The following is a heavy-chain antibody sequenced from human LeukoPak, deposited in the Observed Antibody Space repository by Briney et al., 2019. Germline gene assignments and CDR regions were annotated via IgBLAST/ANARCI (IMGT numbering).Heavy chain of an antibody. CDR1: GGSFSGYY. Sequence: LSLTCTVYGGSFSGYYWSWIRQPPGKGLEWVSYISSSGSITYYADSVKGRFTISRDNTKNSLYLQMNSLRAEDTAVYYCARVGSSSWYGSPYFYYCMDVWGKGTTVTVSS. J-gene: IGHJ6*03. V-gene: IGHV3-11*04. D-gene: IGHD6-13*01. CDR2: ISSSGSIT. CDR3: ARVGSSSWYGSPYFYYCMDV.